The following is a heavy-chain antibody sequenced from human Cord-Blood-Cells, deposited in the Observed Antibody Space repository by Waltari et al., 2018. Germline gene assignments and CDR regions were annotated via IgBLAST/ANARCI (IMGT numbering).Heavy chain of an antibody. CDR2: IYYSGST. Sequence: TVSGGSISSSSYYWGWIRQPPGKGLEWIGSIYYSGSTYYNPSLKSRVTISVDTSKNQFSLKLSSVTAADTAVYYCARLGERGYSYGRDYWGQGTLVTVSS. CDR1: GGSISSSSYY. CDR3: ARLGERGYSYGRDY. V-gene: IGHV4-39*01. D-gene: IGHD5-18*01. J-gene: IGHJ4*02.